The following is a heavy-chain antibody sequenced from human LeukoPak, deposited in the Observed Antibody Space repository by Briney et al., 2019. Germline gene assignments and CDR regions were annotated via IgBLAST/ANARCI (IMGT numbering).Heavy chain of an antibody. CDR2: IKQDGSEK. CDR1: GFTFSSYW. Sequence: PGGSLRLSCAVSGFTFSSYWMSWVRQAPGKGLEWVANIKQDGSEKYYVDSVKGRFTISRDNAKNSLYLQMNSLRAEDTAVYYCAREHYYGSGSYYNPLGYWGQGTLVTVSS. CDR3: AREHYYGSGSYYNPLGY. V-gene: IGHV3-7*01. J-gene: IGHJ4*02. D-gene: IGHD3-10*01.